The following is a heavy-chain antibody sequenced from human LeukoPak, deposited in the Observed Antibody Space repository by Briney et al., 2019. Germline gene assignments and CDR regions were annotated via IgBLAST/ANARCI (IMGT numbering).Heavy chain of an antibody. CDR3: AGEPWEGPLSGSYNDY. CDR1: GGSISSYY. D-gene: IGHD3-10*01. V-gene: IGHV4-4*07. Sequence: SETLSLTRTVSGGSISSYYSSWIRQPAGKGREWIGRIYTSGSTNYNPSLKSRITMSVDTSKNQLSVKLSSVTAADTAVYYCAGEPWEGPLSGSYNDYWGQGTLVTVSS. CDR2: IYTSGST. J-gene: IGHJ4*02.